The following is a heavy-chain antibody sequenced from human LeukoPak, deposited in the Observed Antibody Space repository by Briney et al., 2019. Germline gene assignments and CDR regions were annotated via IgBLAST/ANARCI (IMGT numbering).Heavy chain of an antibody. Sequence: GGSLRLSCAASGITFSSYTMSWVRQAPGQGLEWVSAISPSGGGTYYADSVKGRFTISRDNSKDTLYLQMNSLRVDDTAVYYCATDLYDSSPDLWGQGTLVTVSS. V-gene: IGHV3-23*01. CDR2: ISPSGGGT. CDR3: ATDLYDSSPDL. CDR1: GITFSSYT. D-gene: IGHD3-22*01. J-gene: IGHJ5*02.